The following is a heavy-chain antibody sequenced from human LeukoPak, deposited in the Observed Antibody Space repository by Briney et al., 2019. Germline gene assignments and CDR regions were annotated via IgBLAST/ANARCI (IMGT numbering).Heavy chain of an antibody. CDR2: IIPIFGTA. J-gene: IGHJ4*02. CDR1: GGTFSSYA. CDR3: ARDADLYSSSWFYFDY. Sequence: SVKVSCKASGGTFSSYAISWVRQAPGQGLEWMGGIIPIFGTANYAQKFQGRVTITTDESTSTAYMELSSLRSEDTAVYYCARDADLYSSSWFYFDYWGQGTLVTVSS. V-gene: IGHV1-69*05. D-gene: IGHD6-13*01.